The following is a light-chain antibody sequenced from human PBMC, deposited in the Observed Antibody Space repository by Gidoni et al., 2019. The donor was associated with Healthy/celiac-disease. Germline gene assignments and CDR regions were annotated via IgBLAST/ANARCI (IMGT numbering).Light chain of an antibody. CDR1: QSVSSSY. V-gene: IGKV3-20*01. CDR2: GAS. CDR3: QQYGSSRWT. Sequence: IVLTQPPGTLSLSPGATATLTCRASQSVSSSYLAWYQQKPGQSPRLLIYGASSRATGIPDRFSGSGSGTDFTLTISRLEPEDFAVYYCQQYGSSRWTFGQGTKVEIK. J-gene: IGKJ1*01.